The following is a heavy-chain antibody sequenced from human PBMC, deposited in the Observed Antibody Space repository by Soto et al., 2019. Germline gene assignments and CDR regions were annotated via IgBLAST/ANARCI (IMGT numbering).Heavy chain of an antibody. CDR3: ARVRGRVAAAGASEFDY. D-gene: IGHD6-13*01. Sequence: ASVKVSCKASGYTFTSYAMHWVRQAPGQRLEWMGWINAGNGNTKYSQKFQGRVTITRDTSTSTVYMELSSLRSEDTAVYYCARVRGRVAAAGASEFDYWGRGTLVTVSS. J-gene: IGHJ4*02. CDR2: INAGNGNT. V-gene: IGHV1-3*01. CDR1: GYTFTSYA.